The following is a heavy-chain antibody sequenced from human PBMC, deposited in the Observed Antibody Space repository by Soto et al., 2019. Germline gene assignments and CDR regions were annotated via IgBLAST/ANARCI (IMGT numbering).Heavy chain of an antibody. CDR1: GFTFSSYG. D-gene: IGHD2-21*02. CDR3: AKVHHIVVVTAILYS. Sequence: PGGSLRLSCAASGFTFSSYGMHRVRQAPGKGLEWVAVISYDGSNKFYADSVKGRFTISRDNSKNTLYLQMNSLRAEDTAVYYCAKVHHIVVVTAILYSWGQGTLVTVSS. V-gene: IGHV3-30*18. CDR2: ISYDGSNK. J-gene: IGHJ4*02.